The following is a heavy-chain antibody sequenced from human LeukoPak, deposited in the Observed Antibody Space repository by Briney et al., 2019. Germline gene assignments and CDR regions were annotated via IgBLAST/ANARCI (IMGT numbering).Heavy chain of an antibody. CDR1: GVSFSGYY. CDR2: INHSGNT. CDR3: AKHDGRGGATMGALDS. Sequence: ASETLSLTCTVYGVSFSGYYWSWIRQPPGKGLEWIGEINHSGNTNYNPSLKSRVTISVDTSKNQFSLKLSSVTAADTAVYYCAKHDGRGGATMGALDSWGQGSLVTVSS. D-gene: IGHD5-12*01. V-gene: IGHV4-34*01. J-gene: IGHJ4*02.